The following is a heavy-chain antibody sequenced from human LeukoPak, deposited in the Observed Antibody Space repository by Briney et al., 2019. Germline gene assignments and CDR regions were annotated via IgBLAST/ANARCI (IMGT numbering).Heavy chain of an antibody. CDR3: ARAGSDGSGGFYFDL. Sequence: ASVKVSCKVSGYTLTELSMHWVRQAPGKGLEWMGGFDPEDGETIYAQKFQGRVTITADKSTSTAYMELSSPRSEDTAVYYCARAGSDGSGGFYFDLWGRGTLVTVSS. CDR2: FDPEDGET. CDR1: GYTLTELS. D-gene: IGHD5-24*01. J-gene: IGHJ2*01. V-gene: IGHV1-24*01.